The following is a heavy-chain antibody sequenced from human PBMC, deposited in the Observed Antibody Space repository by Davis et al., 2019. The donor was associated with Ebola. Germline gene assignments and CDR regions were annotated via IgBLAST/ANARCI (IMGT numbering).Heavy chain of an antibody. CDR1: GYTFTSYG. CDR2: ISAYNGNN. D-gene: IGHD6-13*01. J-gene: IGHJ4*02. CDR3: ARGQISYSSSWYRFGDYFDY. Sequence: AASVKVSCKASGYTFTSYGISWVRQAPGQGLEWMGWISAYNGNNNYAKKFQGRVTITADESTSTAYMELSSLRSEDTAVYYCARGQISYSSSWYRFGDYFDYWGQGTLVTVSS. V-gene: IGHV1-18*01.